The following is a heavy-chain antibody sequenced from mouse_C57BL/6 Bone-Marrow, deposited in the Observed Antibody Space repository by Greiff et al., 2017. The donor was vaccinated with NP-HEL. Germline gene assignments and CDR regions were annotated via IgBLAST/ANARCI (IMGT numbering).Heavy chain of an antibody. CDR3: ARRGLLYYFDY. CDR2: INPYNGGT. Sequence: EVKLMESGPVLVKPGASVKMSCKASGYTFTDYYMNWVKQSHGKSLEWIGVINPYNGGTSYNQKFKGKATLTVDKSSSTAYMELNSLTSEDSAVYDCARRGLLYYFDYWGQGTTLTVSS. V-gene: IGHV1-19*01. J-gene: IGHJ2*01. D-gene: IGHD3-1*01. CDR1: GYTFTDYY.